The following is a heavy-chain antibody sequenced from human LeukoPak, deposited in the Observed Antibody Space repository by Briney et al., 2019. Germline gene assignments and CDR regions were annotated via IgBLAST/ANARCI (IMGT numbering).Heavy chain of an antibody. V-gene: IGHV3-23*01. D-gene: IGHD5-18*01. Sequence: GGSLRLSCAASGFTFTSYSMNWVRQAPGKGLEWVSAISGSGGSTYYADSVKGRFTISRDNSKNTLYLQMNSLRAEDTAVYYCAKDTAMVTLWGQGTLVTVSS. J-gene: IGHJ4*02. CDR1: GFTFTSYS. CDR2: ISGSGGST. CDR3: AKDTAMVTL.